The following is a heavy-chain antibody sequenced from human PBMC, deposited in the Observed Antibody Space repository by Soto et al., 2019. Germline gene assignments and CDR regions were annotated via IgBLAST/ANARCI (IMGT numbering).Heavy chain of an antibody. J-gene: IGHJ4*02. CDR3: ARGGWEYSNPSDY. V-gene: IGHV3-48*02. Sequence: EVQLVESGGGLVQPGGSLRLSCAASGFTCSSYSMNWVRQAQGKGLEWVSYISSSSSTIYYADSVKGRFTISRDNAKNSLYLQMNSLRDEDTAVYYCARGGWEYSNPSDYWGQGTLVTVSS. CDR1: GFTCSSYS. CDR2: ISSSSSTI. D-gene: IGHD6-6*01.